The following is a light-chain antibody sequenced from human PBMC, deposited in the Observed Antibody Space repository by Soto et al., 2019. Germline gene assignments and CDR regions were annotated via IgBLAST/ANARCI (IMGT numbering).Light chain of an antibody. V-gene: IGKV1-17*01. CDR1: QGVRNS. J-gene: IGKJ3*01. CDR3: HHHSSYTHT. CDR2: EIS. Sequence: DIQMTQSPSSLSAYAGDSVIITCRSSQGVRNSLYWYQQKPGKAPKRLIYEISSLQTAVPSRVRDNGSGIEFTLPITGLQPEHFGPNSCHHHSSYTHTFGRRVKVAIK.